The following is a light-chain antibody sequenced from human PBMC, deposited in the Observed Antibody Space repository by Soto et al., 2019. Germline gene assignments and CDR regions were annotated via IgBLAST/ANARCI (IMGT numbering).Light chain of an antibody. Sequence: EIVLTQSPATLSLSPGERATFSCRASQRVTSYLAWYQQKPGQAPRLLIYDASNRATGIPARFIGSGSGTDFTFSISILEPEDFAVYYCQQRSDWPLSFGGGTKVEIK. CDR3: QQRSDWPLS. V-gene: IGKV3-11*01. CDR1: QRVTSY. J-gene: IGKJ4*01. CDR2: DAS.